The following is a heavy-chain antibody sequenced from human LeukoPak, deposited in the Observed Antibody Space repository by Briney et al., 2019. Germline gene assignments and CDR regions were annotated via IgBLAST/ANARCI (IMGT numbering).Heavy chain of an antibody. CDR2: IYSGGST. Sequence: GGSLRLSCAASGFTVSSNYMSWVRQAPGKGLEWVSVIYSGGSTYYADSVKGRFTISRDNSKNTLYLLMNSLRAEDTAVYYCARDPDTAMVTGFVNYWGQGTLVTVSS. CDR1: GFTVSSNY. D-gene: IGHD5-18*01. V-gene: IGHV3-66*01. J-gene: IGHJ4*02. CDR3: ARDPDTAMVTGFVNY.